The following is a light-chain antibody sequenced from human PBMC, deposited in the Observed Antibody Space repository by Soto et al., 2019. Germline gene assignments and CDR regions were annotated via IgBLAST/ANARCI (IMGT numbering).Light chain of an antibody. CDR1: QSVSSY. Sequence: EIVLTQSPATLSLSPGERATLSCSASQSVSSYLAWYQQKPGQAPRLLIYDASNRATGIAARFSGSGSGTDFTLTISRLEPEDFAVYYCQQYGSSPVTFGQGTKVDIK. CDR3: QQYGSSPVT. CDR2: DAS. V-gene: IGKV3-20*01. J-gene: IGKJ1*01.